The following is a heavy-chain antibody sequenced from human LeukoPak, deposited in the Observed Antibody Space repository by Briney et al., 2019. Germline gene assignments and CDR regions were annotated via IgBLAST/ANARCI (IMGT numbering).Heavy chain of an antibody. D-gene: IGHD6-19*01. Sequence: SGTLSLTCAVSGGSISSSNWWGWVRQPPGKGLEWIGEIYHSGSTNYNPSLKSRVTISVDKSKNQFSLKLSSVTAADTAVYYCARGRSYSSGWAHFDYWGQGTLVTVSS. CDR3: ARGRSYSSGWAHFDY. CDR1: GGSISSSNW. V-gene: IGHV4-4*02. J-gene: IGHJ4*02. CDR2: IYHSGST.